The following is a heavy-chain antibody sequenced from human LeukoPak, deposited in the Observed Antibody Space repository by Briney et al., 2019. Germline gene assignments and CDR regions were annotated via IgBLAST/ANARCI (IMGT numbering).Heavy chain of an antibody. Sequence: GGSLRLSCAASGFTFSSYGMHWVRQAPGKGLEWVAFIRYDGSNKYYADSVKGRFTISRDNSKNTLYLQMNSLRAEDTAVYYCAKKGYSSSWYTFDYWGQGTLVTVPS. CDR3: AKKGYSSSWYTFDY. CDR1: GFTFSSYG. CDR2: IRYDGSNK. D-gene: IGHD6-13*01. V-gene: IGHV3-30*02. J-gene: IGHJ4*02.